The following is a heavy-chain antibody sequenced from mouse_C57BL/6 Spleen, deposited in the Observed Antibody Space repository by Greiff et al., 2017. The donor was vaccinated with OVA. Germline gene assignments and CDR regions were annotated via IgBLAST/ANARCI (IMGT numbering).Heavy chain of an antibody. CDR1: GFTFSDYG. Sequence: EVMLVESGGGLVKPGGSLKLSCAASGFTFSDYGMHWVRQAPEKGLEWVAYISSGSSTIYYADTVKGRFTISRDNAKNTLFLQMTSLRSEDTAMYYCARIDYDYDDAMDYWGQGTSVTVSS. CDR2: ISSGSSTI. J-gene: IGHJ4*01. CDR3: ARIDYDYDDAMDY. D-gene: IGHD2-4*01. V-gene: IGHV5-17*01.